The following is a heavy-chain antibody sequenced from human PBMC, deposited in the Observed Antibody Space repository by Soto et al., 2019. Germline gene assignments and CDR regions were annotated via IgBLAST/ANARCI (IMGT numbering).Heavy chain of an antibody. Sequence: SETLSLTCTVSGGSISSYYWSWIRQPPGKGLEWIGYIDHTGSRYYNRSLKNRVTISADRSTNQFSLKLSSVTAADSAVYFGADSGYYHNGVIDVWAQGTTVPVSS. CDR3: ADSGYYHNGVIDV. CDR2: IDHTGSR. V-gene: IGHV4-59*04. CDR1: GGSISSYY. J-gene: IGHJ6*02. D-gene: IGHD3-22*01.